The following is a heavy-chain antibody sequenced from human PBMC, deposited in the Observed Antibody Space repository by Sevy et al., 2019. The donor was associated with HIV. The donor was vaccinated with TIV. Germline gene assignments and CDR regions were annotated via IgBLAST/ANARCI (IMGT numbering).Heavy chain of an antibody. CDR3: ARDPFHFLRGCF. CDR1: GLAFSDYY. Sequence: LSLTCAASGLAFSDYYMSWIRQAPGKGLEWVSYISSSGATIYYADSVKGRFTISRDNAKNSLYLQMNSLRVDDTAVYYCARDPFHFLRGCFWGQRTLVTVSS. V-gene: IGHV3-11*01. D-gene: IGHD3-10*01. CDR2: ISSSGATI. J-gene: IGHJ4*02.